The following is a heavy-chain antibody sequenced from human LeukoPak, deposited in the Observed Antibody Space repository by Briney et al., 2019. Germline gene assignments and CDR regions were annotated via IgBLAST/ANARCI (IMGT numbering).Heavy chain of an antibody. J-gene: IGHJ4*02. CDR2: INRSGST. Sequence: PSETLSLTCAVYGGSFSGYYWSWIRQPPGKGLEWIGEINRSGSTSYNPSLKSRVTISVDTSKNQFSLKLSSVTAADTAVYYCARGHVNLNHYDSSGYYYSFVYWGQGTLVTASS. CDR3: ARGHVNLNHYDSSGYYYSFVY. V-gene: IGHV4-34*01. CDR1: GGSFSGYY. D-gene: IGHD3-22*01.